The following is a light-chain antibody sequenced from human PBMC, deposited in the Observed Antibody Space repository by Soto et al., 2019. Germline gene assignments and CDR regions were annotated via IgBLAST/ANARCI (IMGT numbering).Light chain of an antibody. J-gene: IGKJ1*01. CDR3: QQYDSTPPT. V-gene: IGKV3-20*01. CDR2: GAS. Sequence: EIVLTQSPGTLSLSPGDRATLSCRASQSVNSNYLAWYQRKPGQAPRLLIYGASNRATDIPYRFSASGSGTDFTLTITRLEAEDFAVYCCQQYDSTPPTFGQGTKVEVK. CDR1: QSVNSNY.